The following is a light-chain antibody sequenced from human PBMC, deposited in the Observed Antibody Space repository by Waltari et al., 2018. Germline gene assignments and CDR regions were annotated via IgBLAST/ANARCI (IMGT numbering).Light chain of an antibody. J-gene: IGKJ2*03. CDR1: QSVLYSSNNKNY. CDR3: QQYYSTPRS. V-gene: IGKV4-1*01. CDR2: WAS. Sequence: DIVMTQSPDSLAVSLGERATIHCKYSQSVLYSSNNKNYLAWYQQKPGQPPKLLIYWASTRESGVPDRFSGSGSGTDFTLTISSLQAEDVAVYYCQQYYSTPRSFGQGTKLEIK.